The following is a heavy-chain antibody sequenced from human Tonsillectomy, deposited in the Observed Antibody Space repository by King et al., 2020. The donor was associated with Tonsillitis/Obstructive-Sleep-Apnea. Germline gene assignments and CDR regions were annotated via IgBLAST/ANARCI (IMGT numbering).Heavy chain of an antibody. CDR2: ISYDGSNK. CDR1: GFTFISYG. J-gene: IGHJ6*04. V-gene: IGHV3-30*03. Sequence: VQLVESGGGVVQPGRSLRLSCAASGFTFISYGMHWVRQAPGKGLEWVAVISYDGSNKYYAESVKGRFTISRDNSKNTLYLQMNSLRGEDTAVYYCARQPFGRSMDVWGRGTTVTVSS. CDR3: ARQPFGRSMDV. D-gene: IGHD3-10*01.